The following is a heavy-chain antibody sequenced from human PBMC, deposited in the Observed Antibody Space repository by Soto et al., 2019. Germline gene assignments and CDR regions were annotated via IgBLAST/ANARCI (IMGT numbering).Heavy chain of an antibody. Sequence: EVQLVESGGGLVQPGGSLRLSCAASGFTFTSHWMNWVRQAPGKGLEWVANIRQDGRDKNYVGSVKGRFTISRDNAKNSLYLQMNSLRPEDTAIYYCARGTTIPGIDYWGQGALVTVSS. CDR1: GFTFTSHW. D-gene: IGHD1-1*01. CDR2: IRQDGRDK. V-gene: IGHV3-7*04. CDR3: ARGTTIPGIDY. J-gene: IGHJ4*02.